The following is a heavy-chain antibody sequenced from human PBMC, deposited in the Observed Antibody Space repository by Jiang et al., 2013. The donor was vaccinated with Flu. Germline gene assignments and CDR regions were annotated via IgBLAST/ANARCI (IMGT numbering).Heavy chain of an antibody. Sequence: QLVESGGGLVKPGGSLRLSCAASGFTFSSYSMNWVRQAPGKGLEWVSSISSTSHYRYYADSVKGRFTISRDNAKNSLYLQMNSLRAEDTAVFYCARGGYYDRTGYPPPDWGQGTLVTVSS. J-gene: IGHJ4*02. V-gene: IGHV3-21*01. CDR1: GFTFSSYS. CDR2: ISSTSHYR. D-gene: IGHD3-22*01. CDR3: ARGGYYDRTGYPPPD.